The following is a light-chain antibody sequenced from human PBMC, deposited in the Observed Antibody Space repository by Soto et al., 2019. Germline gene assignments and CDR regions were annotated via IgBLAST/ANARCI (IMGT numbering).Light chain of an antibody. CDR1: QGLTDR. Sequence: EIVLTQSPATLSVCRGETATLSCRASQGLTDRLAWYQQKPGQTPRLVIYETSTRAAGIPARFSGSGSGTDFTLTISSLQTEDFAVYYCQQHNGWPLTFGGGTKVEIK. J-gene: IGKJ4*01. CDR2: ETS. CDR3: QQHNGWPLT. V-gene: IGKV3-15*01.